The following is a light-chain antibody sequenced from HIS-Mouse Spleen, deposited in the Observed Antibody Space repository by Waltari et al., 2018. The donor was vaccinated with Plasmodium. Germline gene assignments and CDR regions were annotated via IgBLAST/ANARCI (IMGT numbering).Light chain of an antibody. Sequence: SYELTQPLSVSVALGQTARITCGGNNIGSKNVHWYQQKPGKAPVLVIYRDSNRPSGIPERVSGSNSGNTATLTISRAQAGDEADYYCQVWDSSTVVFGGGTKLTVL. J-gene: IGLJ2*01. CDR1: NIGSKN. CDR3: QVWDSSTVV. V-gene: IGLV3-9*01. CDR2: RDS.